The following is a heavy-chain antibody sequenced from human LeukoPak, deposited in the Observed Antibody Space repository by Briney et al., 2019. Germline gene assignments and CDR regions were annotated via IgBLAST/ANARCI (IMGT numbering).Heavy chain of an antibody. D-gene: IGHD6-19*01. V-gene: IGHV3-64*01. CDR2: ISSNGGST. Sequence: GGSLRLSCAASGFTFSSYAMHWVRQAPGKGLEYVSAISSNGGSTYYANSVKGRFTISRDNSKNTLYLQMGSLRAEDMAVYYCARGGYSRGGYNDYWGQGTLVTVSS. CDR3: ARGGYSRGGYNDY. CDR1: GFTFSSYA. J-gene: IGHJ4*02.